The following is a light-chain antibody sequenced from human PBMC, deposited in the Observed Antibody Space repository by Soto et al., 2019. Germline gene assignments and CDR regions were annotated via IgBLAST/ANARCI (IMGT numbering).Light chain of an antibody. J-gene: IGKJ1*01. V-gene: IGKV1-5*01. CDR3: QQYNSYPWT. Sequence: DIQMTQSPSTLSASVGDRVTITCRASQSISSWLAWYQQKPGKSPKLLIYDASSLESGVPSRFIGSGSGTEFTITISSLPPDYFATCYCQQYNSYPWTFVQGTKVEIK. CDR1: QSISSW. CDR2: DAS.